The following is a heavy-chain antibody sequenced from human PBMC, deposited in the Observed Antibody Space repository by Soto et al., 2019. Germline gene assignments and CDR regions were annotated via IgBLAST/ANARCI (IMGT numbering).Heavy chain of an antibody. J-gene: IGHJ5*02. CDR3: ARGPIVVLQAAWFDP. V-gene: IGHV4-59*01. CDR1: GDSLSSYY. CDR2: VFDTGST. D-gene: IGHD2-2*01. Sequence: QEQLQESGPGLVKPSETLSLTCTVSGDSLSSYYWSWIRQPPGKGLEWIGCVFDTGSTDYNPALTSRVTISVDTSKNQFSLRLTSVTAADTAVYYCARGPIVVLQAAWFDPWGQGTLVTVSS.